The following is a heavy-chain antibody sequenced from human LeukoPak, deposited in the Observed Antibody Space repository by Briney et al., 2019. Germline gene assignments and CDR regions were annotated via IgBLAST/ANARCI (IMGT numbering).Heavy chain of an antibody. CDR1: GYSISSGYY. J-gene: IGHJ6*03. D-gene: IGHD1-26*01. V-gene: IGHV4-38-2*02. CDR2: IYYSGST. CDR3: ARSWEPPDMDV. Sequence: SETLSLTCTVSGYSISSGYYWGWIRQPPGKGLEWIGYIYYSGSTNYNPSLKSRVTISVDTSKNQFSLKLSSVTAADTAVYYCARSWEPPDMDVWGKGTTVTVSS.